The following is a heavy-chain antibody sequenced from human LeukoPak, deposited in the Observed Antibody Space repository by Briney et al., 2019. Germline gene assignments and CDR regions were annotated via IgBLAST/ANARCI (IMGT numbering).Heavy chain of an antibody. CDR1: GGSISSYY. D-gene: IGHD3-22*01. Sequence: PSETLSLTCTVSGGSISSYYWSWIRQPAGKGLEWIGRIYTSGSTNYNPSLKSRVTMSVDTSKNQFSLKLSSVTAADPAVYYCAREGTEVNRYYYDSSGPPHYYYYYMDVWGKGTTVTISS. V-gene: IGHV4-4*07. CDR3: AREGTEVNRYYYDSSGPPHYYYYYMDV. CDR2: IYTSGST. J-gene: IGHJ6*03.